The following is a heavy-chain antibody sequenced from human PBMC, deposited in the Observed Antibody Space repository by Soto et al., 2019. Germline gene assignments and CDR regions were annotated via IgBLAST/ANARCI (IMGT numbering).Heavy chain of an antibody. V-gene: IGHV3-53*01. CDR3: ATFIVGAKM. Sequence: GGSLRLSCAVSGFTVSSNYISWVRQAPGKGLEWVSLIYSGGSTYYADSVKGRFTISRDNSKNTLYLQMNSLRAEDTAVYYCATFIVGAKMWGQGTVVSVSP. CDR1: GFTVSSNY. CDR2: IYSGGST. J-gene: IGHJ4*02. D-gene: IGHD1-26*01.